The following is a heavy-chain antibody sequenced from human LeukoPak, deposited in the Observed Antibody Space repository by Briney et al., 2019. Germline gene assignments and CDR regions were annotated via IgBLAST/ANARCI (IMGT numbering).Heavy chain of an antibody. Sequence: GGSLRLSCAASGFTVSSNYMSWVRQAPGKGPEWVSVIYSGGSTYSVKGRFTISRDNSKNTLYLQMNSLRAEDTAVYYCASGSGSYRTPYYYMDVWGTGTTVTVSS. CDR1: GFTVSSNY. V-gene: IGHV3-53*01. CDR3: ASGSGSYRTPYYYMDV. D-gene: IGHD3-10*01. J-gene: IGHJ6*03. CDR2: IYSGGST.